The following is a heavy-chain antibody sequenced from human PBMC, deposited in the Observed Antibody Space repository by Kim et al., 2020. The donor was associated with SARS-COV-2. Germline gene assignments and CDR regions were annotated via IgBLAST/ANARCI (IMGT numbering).Heavy chain of an antibody. V-gene: IGHV3-7*01. CDR1: GFTFSKYW. Sequence: GGSLRLSCGASGFTFSKYWMAWVRQAPGKGLEWVANIKGDGSTRHCVDSVMGRFIISRDNAKNSLYLQISSLRPEDPALSFCVRDSSPSLGVIWYDTFDVWGRGTVVTVSS. D-gene: IGHD6-13*01. CDR3: VRDSSPSLGVIWYDTFDV. J-gene: IGHJ3*01. CDR2: IKGDGSTR.